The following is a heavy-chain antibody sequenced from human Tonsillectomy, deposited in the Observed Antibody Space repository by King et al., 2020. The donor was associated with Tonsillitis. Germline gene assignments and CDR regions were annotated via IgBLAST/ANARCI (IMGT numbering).Heavy chain of an antibody. D-gene: IGHD3-16*02. CDR2: IYRGGTT. J-gene: IGHJ4*02. V-gene: IGHV3-66*01. CDR3: AREGVGVGVTVASAV. Sequence: QLVQSGGGVVQPGGSLRLSCAASGFTVSSDYMTWVRQAPGKGLEWVSLIYRGGTTYHADSVKGRFTISRDNFKNTVYLQMHSLRADDTAVYFCAREGVGVGVTVASAVWGQGTLVTVSS. CDR1: GFTVSSDY.